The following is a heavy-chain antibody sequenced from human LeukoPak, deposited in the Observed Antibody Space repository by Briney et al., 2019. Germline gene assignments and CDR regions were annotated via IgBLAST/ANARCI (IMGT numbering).Heavy chain of an antibody. CDR3: ARDYSWAFDY. J-gene: IGHJ4*02. Sequence: PGRSLRLSCAASGFTFSGYNMHWVRQAPGKGLEWLVIISHDGNTDYYADSVKGRFTISRDNSKDTVDLQMNSLRADDTAVYYCARDYSWAFDYWGQGTLVTVSS. D-gene: IGHD1-26*01. CDR2: ISHDGNTD. V-gene: IGHV3-30-3*01. CDR1: GFTFSGYN.